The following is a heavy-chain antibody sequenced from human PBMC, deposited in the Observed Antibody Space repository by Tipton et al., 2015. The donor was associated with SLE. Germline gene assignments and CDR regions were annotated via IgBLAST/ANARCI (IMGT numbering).Heavy chain of an antibody. CDR2: FYYGKST. CDR3: VRLISAYDCNFDY. V-gene: IGHV4-39*07. Sequence: TLSLTCTVSGGSISRSNFYWAWIRQPPGKGLEWIGSFYYGKSTFYNPSLKSRVSISVDTSTNRLFLNLISVTAADTALYYCVRLISAYDCNFDYWGQGTLVTVSS. D-gene: IGHD5-12*01. J-gene: IGHJ4*02. CDR1: GGSISRSNFY.